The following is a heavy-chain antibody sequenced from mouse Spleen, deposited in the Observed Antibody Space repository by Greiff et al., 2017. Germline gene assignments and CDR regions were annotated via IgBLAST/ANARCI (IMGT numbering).Heavy chain of an antibody. CDR2: ISSGSSTI. CDR1: GFTFSDYG. J-gene: IGHJ2*01. Sequence: EVKLMESGGGLVKPGGSLKLSCAASGFTFSDYGMHWVRQAPEKGLEWVAYISSGSSTIYYADTVKGRFTISRDNAKNTLFLQMTSLRSEDTAMYYCATTGTGDYWGQGTTLTVSS. CDR3: ATTGTGDY. V-gene: IGHV5-17*01. D-gene: IGHD4-1*02.